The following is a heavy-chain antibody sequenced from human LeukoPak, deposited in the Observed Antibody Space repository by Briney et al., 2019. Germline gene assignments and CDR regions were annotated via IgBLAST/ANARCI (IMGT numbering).Heavy chain of an antibody. CDR1: GFTFSSDG. CDR2: IWYDGSNK. D-gene: IGHD3-22*01. Sequence: PGRSLRLSCAASGFTFSSDGMHWVRQAPGKGLEWVAVIWYDGSNKYYADSVKGRFTISRDNSKNTLYLQMNSLRAEDTAVYYCAKEVGDSSGFDYWGQGTLVTVSS. CDR3: AKEVGDSSGFDY. J-gene: IGHJ4*02. V-gene: IGHV3-33*06.